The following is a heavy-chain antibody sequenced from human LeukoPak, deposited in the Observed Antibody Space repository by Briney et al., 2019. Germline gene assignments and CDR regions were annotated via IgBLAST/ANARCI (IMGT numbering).Heavy chain of an antibody. Sequence: GESLKISCKASGYSFTTHWIGWVRQMPGKGLEWMGIIYPGDSDTRYSPSFQGQVTISADKSSSTAYLQWSSLKASDTAIYYCGMSGYSGYEFDYWGQGTLVTVSS. CDR1: GYSFTTHW. CDR2: IYPGDSDT. CDR3: GMSGYSGYEFDY. J-gene: IGHJ4*02. D-gene: IGHD5-12*01. V-gene: IGHV5-51*01.